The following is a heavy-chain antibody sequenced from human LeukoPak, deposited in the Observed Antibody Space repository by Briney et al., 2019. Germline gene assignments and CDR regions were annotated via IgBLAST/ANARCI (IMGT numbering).Heavy chain of an antibody. CDR1: GFTFTTYD. CDR2: IGTTGDT. D-gene: IGHD1-26*01. V-gene: IGHV3-13*01. J-gene: IGHJ4*02. CDR3: ARAEMEWELLTPYYFDY. Sequence: GGSLRLSCAASGFTFTTYDMHWVRQATGKGLEWVSAIGTTGDTYYPGSVKGRFTISRENAKNSLYLQMNSLRAEDTAVYYCARAEMEWELLTPYYFDYWGQGTLVTVSS.